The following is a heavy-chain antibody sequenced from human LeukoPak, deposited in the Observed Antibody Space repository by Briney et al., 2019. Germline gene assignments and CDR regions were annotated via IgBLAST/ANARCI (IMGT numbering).Heavy chain of an antibody. V-gene: IGHV3-74*01. D-gene: IGHD2-15*01. CDR3: ARVSYCSGGSCYSGAFDI. CDR2: IKSDGSST. J-gene: IGHJ3*02. CDR1: GFTFSSYW. Sequence: GGSLRLSCAANGFTFSSYWMHWVRQAPGKGLVWVSRIKSDGSSTSYADSVKGRFTISRDNAKNTLYLQMNSLRAEDTAVYFCARVSYCSGGSCYSGAFDIWGQGTMVTVSS.